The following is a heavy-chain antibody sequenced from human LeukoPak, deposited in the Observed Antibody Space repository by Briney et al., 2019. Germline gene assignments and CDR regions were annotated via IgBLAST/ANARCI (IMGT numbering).Heavy chain of an antibody. CDR3: ARIGGGTPGS. V-gene: IGHV4-38-2*02. D-gene: IGHD3-10*01. J-gene: IGHJ4*02. CDR2: IYHSGTT. CDR1: GYSISSGYH. Sequence: SETLSLTCTVSGYSISSGYHWGWFRRPPGKGLEGIGLIYHSGTTYYNPSLKSRVTIFVDRSKNKFSLNLKSVPAADTAVYFCARIGGGTPGSWGQGTLVTVSS.